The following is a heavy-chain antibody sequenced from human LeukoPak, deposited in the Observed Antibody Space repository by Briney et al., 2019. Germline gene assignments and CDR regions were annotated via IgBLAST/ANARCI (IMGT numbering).Heavy chain of an antibody. CDR1: GGSISSSNW. Sequence: SGTLSLTCAVSGGSISSSNWWSWVRQPPGKGLEWIGEIYHSGGTNYNPSLKSRVTISVDKSKNQFSLKLSSVTAADTAVYYCARGSYYDSSGSIDYWGQGTLVTVSS. V-gene: IGHV4-4*02. CDR2: IYHSGGT. D-gene: IGHD3-22*01. CDR3: ARGSYYDSSGSIDY. J-gene: IGHJ4*02.